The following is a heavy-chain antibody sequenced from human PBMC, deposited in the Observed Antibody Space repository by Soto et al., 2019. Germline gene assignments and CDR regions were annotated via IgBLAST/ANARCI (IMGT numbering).Heavy chain of an antibody. CDR3: ARDRVQMVDGLDV. D-gene: IGHD2-15*01. CDR2: ICYDGINK. Sequence: QVQLVESGGGVVQPGSSLRLSCAASGFTFSNNGMHWVRQAPGKGLEWVAVICYDGINKYYADSVKGRFIISRDNSKNTVYLQMNSLRAEDTAVYYCARDRVQMVDGLDVWGQGNKVTVSS. V-gene: IGHV3-33*01. J-gene: IGHJ6*02. CDR1: GFTFSNNG.